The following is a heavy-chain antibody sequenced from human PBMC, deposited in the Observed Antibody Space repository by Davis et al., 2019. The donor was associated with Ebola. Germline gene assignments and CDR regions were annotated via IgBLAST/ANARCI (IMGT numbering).Heavy chain of an antibody. Sequence: SETLSLTCTVSGGSISSYYWSWIRQPPGKGLEWIGYIYYSGSTNYNPSLKSRVTISVDTSKNQFSLQLSSVTAADTAVYYCARLGATSGVYLDYWGQGTLVTVSS. J-gene: IGHJ4*02. CDR1: GGSISSYY. V-gene: IGHV4-59*08. CDR3: ARLGATSGVYLDY. D-gene: IGHD1-26*01. CDR2: IYYSGST.